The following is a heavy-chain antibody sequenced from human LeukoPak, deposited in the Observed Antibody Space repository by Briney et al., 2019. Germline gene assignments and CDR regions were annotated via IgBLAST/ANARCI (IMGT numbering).Heavy chain of an antibody. CDR2: ISSVSSTI. Sequence: GGSLRLSCAASGFTFSSYSMNWVRQAPGKGLEWVSHISSVSSTIYYADSVKGRFTTSRDNAKNSLYLQMNSLRAEDTAVYYCASGMRVGATFDYWGQGTLVTVSS. CDR1: GFTFSSYS. D-gene: IGHD1-26*01. J-gene: IGHJ4*02. CDR3: ASGMRVGATFDY. V-gene: IGHV3-48*01.